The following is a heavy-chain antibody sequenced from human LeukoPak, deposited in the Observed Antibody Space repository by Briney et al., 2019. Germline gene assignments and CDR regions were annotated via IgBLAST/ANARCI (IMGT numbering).Heavy chain of an antibody. CDR2: ISSSGST. J-gene: IGHJ4*02. Sequence: SETLSLTCTVSGDSISSGDYYWSWIRQPAGKGLEWIGRISSSGSTNYNPSLKSRVTISVDTSKNQFSLKLSSVTAADTAVYYCARGVRVRYSSGWYRARRGFFEDYWGQGTLVTVSS. D-gene: IGHD6-19*01. CDR1: GDSISSGDYY. V-gene: IGHV4-61*02. CDR3: ARGVRVRYSSGWYRARRGFFEDY.